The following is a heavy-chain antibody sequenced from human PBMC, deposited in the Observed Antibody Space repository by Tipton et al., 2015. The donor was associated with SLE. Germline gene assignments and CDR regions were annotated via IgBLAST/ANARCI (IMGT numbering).Heavy chain of an antibody. CDR3: ARRVAVTDYFDY. Sequence: TLSLTCSVSGDSINSFYWSWIRQPPGKGLEWIGYIYFSGSTDYNPSLKSRVSISVDTSKNQFSLKLSSVTAADTAVYYCARRVAVTDYFDYWGQGTLVTVSS. CDR2: IYFSGST. CDR1: GDSINSFY. J-gene: IGHJ4*02. D-gene: IGHD6-19*01. V-gene: IGHV4-59*12.